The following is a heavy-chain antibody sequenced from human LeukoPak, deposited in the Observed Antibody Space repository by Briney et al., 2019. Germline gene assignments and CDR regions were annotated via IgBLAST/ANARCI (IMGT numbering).Heavy chain of an antibody. D-gene: IGHD6-6*01. CDR2: IWYDGSNK. V-gene: IGHV3-33*01. J-gene: IGHJ1*01. CDR1: GFTFSSYA. Sequence: PGGSLRLSCVASGFTFSSYAMHSVRQAPGKGLEWVAAIWYDGSNKYYADSVKGRFTISRDNSKNTLYLQMNSLRAEDTAVYYWERGSESSSSFYFQRWGQGTLVTVSS. CDR3: ERGSESSSSFYFQR.